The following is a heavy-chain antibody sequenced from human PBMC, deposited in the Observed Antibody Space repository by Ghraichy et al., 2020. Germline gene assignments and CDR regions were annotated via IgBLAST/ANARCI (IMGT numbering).Heavy chain of an antibody. Sequence: SETLSLTCTVSGGSISSYYWSWIRQPPGKGLEWIGYIYYSGSTNYNPSLKSRVTISVDTSKNQFSLKLSSVTAADTAVYYCARLASYYDSSGYYPDHDAFDIWGQGTMVTVSS. J-gene: IGHJ3*02. V-gene: IGHV4-59*08. CDR1: GGSISSYY. CDR3: ARLASYYDSSGYYPDHDAFDI. D-gene: IGHD3-22*01. CDR2: IYYSGST.